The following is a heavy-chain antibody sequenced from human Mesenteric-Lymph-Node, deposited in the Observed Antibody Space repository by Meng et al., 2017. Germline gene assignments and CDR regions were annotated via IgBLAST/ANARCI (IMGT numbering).Heavy chain of an antibody. CDR1: GFTFSRYG. CDR2: ISFDGSEK. V-gene: IGHV3-33*01. J-gene: IGHJ2*01. CDR3: ARDRMPSFGHTRGSWFFGL. Sequence: GESLKISCVGSGFTFSRYGIHWVRQAPGKGLEWLTVISFDGSEKYYTASVNGRFTISRDDFKNTVHLQMNSLRADDTAVYYCARDRMPSFGHTRGSWFFGLWGRGTLVTVSS. D-gene: IGHD2-2*01.